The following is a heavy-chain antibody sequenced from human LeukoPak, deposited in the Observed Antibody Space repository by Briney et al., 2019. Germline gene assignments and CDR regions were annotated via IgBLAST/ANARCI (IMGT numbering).Heavy chain of an antibody. D-gene: IGHD3-22*01. V-gene: IGHV3-21*01. J-gene: IGHJ4*02. Sequence: GGSLRLSCAASGFTFSSYSMNWVRQAPGKGLEWVSSISSSSYIYYADSVKGRFTISRDNAKNSLYLQMNSLRAEDTDVYYCARDPTYYYDSSGYYFFDYWGQGTLVTVSS. CDR3: ARDPTYYYDSSGYYFFDY. CDR1: GFTFSSYS. CDR2: ISSSSYI.